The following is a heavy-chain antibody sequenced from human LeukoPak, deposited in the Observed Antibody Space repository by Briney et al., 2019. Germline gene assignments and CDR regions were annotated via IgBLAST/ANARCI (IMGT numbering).Heavy chain of an antibody. CDR3: HVYCGGDCYS. V-gene: IGHV1-18*04. D-gene: IGHD2-21*02. CDR1: GYTFTGYY. Sequence: ASVKVSCKASGYTFTGYYMHWVRQAPGQGLEWMGWISAYNGNTNYAQKLQGRVTMTTDASTSTAYMELRSLRSDDTAVYYCHVYCGGDCYSWGQGTLVTVSS. CDR2: ISAYNGNT. J-gene: IGHJ4*02.